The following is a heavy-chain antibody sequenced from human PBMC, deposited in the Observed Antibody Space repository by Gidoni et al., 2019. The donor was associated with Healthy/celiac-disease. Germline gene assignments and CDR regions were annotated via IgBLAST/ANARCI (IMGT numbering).Heavy chain of an antibody. J-gene: IGHJ6*02. Sequence: EVQLVESGGGLIQPGGSLRLSCADSGFTVSSNYMSWVRQAPAKGLEWVSVIYSGSSTDYADSVKGRFTISRDNSKNPLYLQMNSLRAEDTAVYYCARVSGSSRNYYYYGMDVWGQGTTVTVSS. D-gene: IGHD1-26*01. V-gene: IGHV3-53*01. CDR1: GFTVSSNY. CDR2: IYSGSST. CDR3: ARVSGSSRNYYYYGMDV.